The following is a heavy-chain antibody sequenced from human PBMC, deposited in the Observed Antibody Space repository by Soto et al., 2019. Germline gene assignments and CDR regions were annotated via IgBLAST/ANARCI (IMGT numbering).Heavy chain of an antibody. J-gene: IGHJ6*02. CDR3: ARPGYSNYGPGVDV. CDR1: GFTFSVSW. D-gene: IGHD4-4*01. Sequence: VQLVESGGGLVQPGGSLRLSCAASGFTFSVSWMHWVRQAPGKGLVWVSRIDSDGSTTSYADSVKGRFTISRDNAKSTLYLQMNSLRAEDTAVYYCARPGYSNYGPGVDVWGQGTTVTVSS. CDR2: IDSDGSTT. V-gene: IGHV3-74*01.